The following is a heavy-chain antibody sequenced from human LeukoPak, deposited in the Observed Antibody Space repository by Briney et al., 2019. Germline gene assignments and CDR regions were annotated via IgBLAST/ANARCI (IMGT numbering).Heavy chain of an antibody. CDR3: ASGANVAY. CDR2: INSNSGAT. V-gene: IGHV1-2*02. D-gene: IGHD4/OR15-4a*01. Sequence: ASVNVSFKASVYTFTVYYMHWVRQAPGQGLEWMGWINSNSGATDYAQKFQGRVTMTRDTSISTAYMELSSLRSDDTAVYFCASGANVAYWGQGTLVTVSS. J-gene: IGHJ4*02. CDR1: VYTFTVYY.